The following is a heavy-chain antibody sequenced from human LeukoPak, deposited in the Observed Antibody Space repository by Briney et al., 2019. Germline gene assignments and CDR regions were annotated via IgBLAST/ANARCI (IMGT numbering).Heavy chain of an antibody. D-gene: IGHD6-13*01. V-gene: IGHV4-30-2*01. CDR2: IYHSGST. J-gene: IGHJ5*02. Sequence: SETLSLTCAVSGGSISSGGYSWSWIRQPPGKGLEWIGYIYHSGSTYYNPSLKSRVTISVDRSKNQFSLKLSSVTAADTAVYYCARARGYSSSQTPIAPWGQGTLVTVSS. CDR3: ARARGYSSSQTPIAP. CDR1: GGSISSGGYS.